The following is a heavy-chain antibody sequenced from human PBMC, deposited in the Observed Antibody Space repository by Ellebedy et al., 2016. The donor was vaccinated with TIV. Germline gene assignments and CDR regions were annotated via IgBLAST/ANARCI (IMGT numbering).Heavy chain of an antibody. J-gene: IGHJ6*02. CDR1: GFTLSDFG. Sequence: PGGSLRLSCAASGFTLSDFGMTWVRQAPGKGLEWVSHVNSGEAKSYADSVKGRFTISRDNSKNTVYLQMNSLRPDDTALYYCAIPYHGWGSFYFYGMDIWGQGTTVTVSS. CDR3: AIPYHGWGSFYFYGMDI. D-gene: IGHD2-21*01. V-gene: IGHV3-53*05. CDR2: VNSGEAK.